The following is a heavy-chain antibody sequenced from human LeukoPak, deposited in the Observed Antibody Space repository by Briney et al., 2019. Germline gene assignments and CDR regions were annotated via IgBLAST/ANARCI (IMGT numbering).Heavy chain of an antibody. D-gene: IGHD7-27*01. V-gene: IGHV3-30*03. CDR1: GFTFSSYG. J-gene: IGHJ4*02. CDR2: LLYDGSNK. Sequence: PGGPLRLSCAAPGFTFSSYGMHWVRQAPGKGLGGVGVLLYDGSNKYYADSVKGRFTISRDNSKNTLYLQMNSLRAEDTAVYYCFTSPYPNWGSNIHTTESDYWGQGTLVTVSS. CDR3: FTSPYPNWGSNIHTTESDY.